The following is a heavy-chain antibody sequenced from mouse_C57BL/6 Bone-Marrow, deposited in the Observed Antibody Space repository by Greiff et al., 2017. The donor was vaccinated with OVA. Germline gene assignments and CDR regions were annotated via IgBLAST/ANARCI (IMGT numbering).Heavy chain of an antibody. CDR1: GFNITDYY. D-gene: IGHD2-2*01. CDR3: ARGEGNDEDY. J-gene: IGHJ2*01. V-gene: IGHV14-2*01. CDR2: IDPEDGET. Sequence: VQLQQSGAELVKPGASVKLSCTASGFNITDYYMHWVKQRPEQGLEWIGRIDPEDGETKYAPQFQGKATITADTSSNTAYLQLSSLTSEETAVYYCARGEGNDEDYWGQGTTRTVSS.